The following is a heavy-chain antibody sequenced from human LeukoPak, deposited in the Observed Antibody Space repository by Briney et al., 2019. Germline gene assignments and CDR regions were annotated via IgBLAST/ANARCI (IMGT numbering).Heavy chain of an antibody. D-gene: IGHD1-26*01. J-gene: IGHJ4*02. CDR1: GFTFSSYG. Sequence: GRSLRLSCAASGFTFSSYGMHWVRQAPGKGLEWVAVIWYDGSNKYYADSVKGRFTISRDNSKNTLYLQMNSLRAEDTAVYYCARGGPIVDLIYWGQGTLVTVSS. CDR3: ARGGPIVDLIY. V-gene: IGHV3-33*01. CDR2: IWYDGSNK.